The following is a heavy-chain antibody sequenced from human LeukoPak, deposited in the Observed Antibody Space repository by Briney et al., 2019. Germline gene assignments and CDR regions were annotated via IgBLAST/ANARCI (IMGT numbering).Heavy chain of an antibody. Sequence: SETLSLTCTVSGGSISSYSWSWIRQPAGKGLELIGRIYTSGTTNDNPSLKSRVTISVDKSKNQLSLKLGSVTAADTAVYYCAKDKMDIGSDAFDIWGQGTMLTVSS. CDR1: GGSISSYS. J-gene: IGHJ3*02. V-gene: IGHV4-4*07. CDR2: IYTSGTT. D-gene: IGHD1-14*01. CDR3: AKDKMDIGSDAFDI.